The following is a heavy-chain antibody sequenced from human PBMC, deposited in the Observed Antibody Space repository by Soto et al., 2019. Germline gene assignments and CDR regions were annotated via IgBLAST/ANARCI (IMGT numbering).Heavy chain of an antibody. CDR2: IYYSGST. V-gene: IGHV4-39*01. Sequence: QLQLQESGPGLVKPSETLSLTCTVSGGSISSSSYYWGWIRQPPGKGLEWIGSIYYSGSTYYNPSLKSRVTIPVDTSKNQFSLKLSSVTDAGTAVYYCAGHGAEQLVQIDYWGQGTLVTVSS. CDR3: AGHGAEQLVQIDY. D-gene: IGHD6-6*01. J-gene: IGHJ4*02. CDR1: GGSISSSSYY.